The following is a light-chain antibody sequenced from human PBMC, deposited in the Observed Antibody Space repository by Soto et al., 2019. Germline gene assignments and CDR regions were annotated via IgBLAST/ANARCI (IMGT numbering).Light chain of an antibody. V-gene: IGKV3-20*01. J-gene: IGKJ1*01. CDR2: GAS. Sequence: ENVLTQSPRTLSLSPGERVTVFCRASRGVESSYLAWFQQKPGQAPRLLIYGASRRATGVPDRFSGSGSGTDFTLTITRLEPEDFAVYYCHQYETSSWTFGQGTKVEI. CDR3: HQYETSSWT. CDR1: RGVESSY.